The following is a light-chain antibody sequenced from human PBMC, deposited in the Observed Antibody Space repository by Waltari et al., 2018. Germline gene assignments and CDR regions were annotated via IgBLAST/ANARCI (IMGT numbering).Light chain of an antibody. CDR2: GNT. Sequence: LTHPHSVSGGPGLSVTIPCNGGTYNIGAGSDVTWSLQLPGTAPKHLIYGNTNLPSGVPDRFSGSKTGTSASLAITGLQADDEADYYCQSYDSSLSGGVFGGGTKLTVL. CDR1: TYNIGAGSD. V-gene: IGLV1-40*01. CDR3: QSYDSSLSGGV. J-gene: IGLJ3*02.